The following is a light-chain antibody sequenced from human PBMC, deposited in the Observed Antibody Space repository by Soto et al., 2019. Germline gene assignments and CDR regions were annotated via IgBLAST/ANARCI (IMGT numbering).Light chain of an antibody. J-gene: IGKJ2*01. CDR3: QQRFNWPRFT. CDR1: QNVSSY. CDR2: DAS. V-gene: IGKV3-11*01. Sequence: EIVLTQSPATLSLSPGERATLSCRASQNVSSYLAWYQQKPGQAPRLLIYDASNRATGIPARFSGGGSGTDFAITISSLEPEDFAVYYGQQRFNWPRFTFGQGTKLEIK.